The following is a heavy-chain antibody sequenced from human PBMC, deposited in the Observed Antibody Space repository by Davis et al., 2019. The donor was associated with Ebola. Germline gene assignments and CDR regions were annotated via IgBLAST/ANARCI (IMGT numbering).Heavy chain of an antibody. V-gene: IGHV3-9*01. CDR3: VAANYYGMDV. D-gene: IGHD6-25*01. CDR1: GFTIDDSA. J-gene: IGHJ6*02. Sequence: SLKISCVASGFTIDDSAMHWVRLGPGKDLEWVSGISWNSVRSAYADSVKGRFTISRDNAKHALYLQMNSLRVEDTALYYCVAANYYGMDVWGQGTAVTVSS. CDR2: ISWNSVRS.